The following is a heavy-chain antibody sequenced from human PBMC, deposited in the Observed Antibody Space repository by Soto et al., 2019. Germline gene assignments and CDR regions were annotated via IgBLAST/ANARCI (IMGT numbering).Heavy chain of an antibody. Sequence: EVQLLESGGGLVQPGGSLRLSCAASGFTFSSYAMSWVRQAPGKGLEWVSAISGSGGSTYYADSVKGRFTISRDNSKNTLYLQMNSLRAEDTAVYYCAKVRGRYNGNRKGCHWFDPWGQGTLVTVSS. V-gene: IGHV3-23*01. CDR3: AKVRGRYNGNRKGCHWFDP. J-gene: IGHJ5*02. D-gene: IGHD1-20*01. CDR2: ISGSGGST. CDR1: GFTFSSYA.